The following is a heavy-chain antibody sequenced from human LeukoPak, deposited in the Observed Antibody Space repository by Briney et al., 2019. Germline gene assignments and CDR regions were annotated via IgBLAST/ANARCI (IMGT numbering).Heavy chain of an antibody. CDR3: AKPQTYYYGSGSYLDY. J-gene: IGHJ4*02. CDR2: ISGGGATT. D-gene: IGHD3-10*01. Sequence: GGSLRLSCAASGFTFSSYAMSWVRQAPWKGLEWVSAISGGGATTYSADSVKGRFTISRDNSENTLYLQMNSLRADDTAIYYCAKPQTYYYGSGSYLDYWGQGTLVTVSS. CDR1: GFTFSSYA. V-gene: IGHV3-23*01.